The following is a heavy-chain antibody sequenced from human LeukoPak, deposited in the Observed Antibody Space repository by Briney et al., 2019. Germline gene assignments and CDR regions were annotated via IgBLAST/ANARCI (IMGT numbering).Heavy chain of an antibody. Sequence: GRSLRLSCAASGFTFSSYAMHWVRQAPGKGLEWVAVISYDGSNKYYADSVKGRFTISRDNSKNTLYLQMNSLRAEDTAVYYCARDRVRGVIKAFDIWGQGTMVTVSS. CDR1: GFTFSSYA. J-gene: IGHJ3*02. CDR2: ISYDGSNK. V-gene: IGHV3-30*04. CDR3: ARDRVRGVIKAFDI. D-gene: IGHD3-10*01.